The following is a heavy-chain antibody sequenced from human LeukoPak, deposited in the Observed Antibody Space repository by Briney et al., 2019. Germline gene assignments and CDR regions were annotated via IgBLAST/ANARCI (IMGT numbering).Heavy chain of an antibody. Sequence: ASVKVSCKASGYTFTGYYMHWVRQAPGQGLEWMGWINPNSGGTNYAQKFQGWVTMTRDTSISTAYMELSRLRSDDTAVYYCARDSPNCSGGSCFDYWGQGTLVTVSS. V-gene: IGHV1-2*04. CDR3: ARDSPNCSGGSCFDY. D-gene: IGHD2-15*01. J-gene: IGHJ4*02. CDR1: GYTFTGYY. CDR2: INPNSGGT.